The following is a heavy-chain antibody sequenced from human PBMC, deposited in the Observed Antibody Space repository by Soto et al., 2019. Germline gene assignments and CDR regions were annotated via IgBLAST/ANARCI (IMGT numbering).Heavy chain of an antibody. V-gene: IGHV1-69*02. D-gene: IGHD6-19*01. CDR2: IIPILGIA. CDR1: GGTFSSYT. J-gene: IGHJ1*01. CDR3: ASPGYNEELLVPGYFQH. Sequence: QVQLVQSGAEVKKPGSSVKVSCTASGGTFSSYTISWVRQAPGQGLEWMGRIIPILGIANYAQKFQGRVTITADKSTSTAYMELSSLRSEDTAVYYCASPGYNEELLVPGYFQHWGQGTLVTVSS.